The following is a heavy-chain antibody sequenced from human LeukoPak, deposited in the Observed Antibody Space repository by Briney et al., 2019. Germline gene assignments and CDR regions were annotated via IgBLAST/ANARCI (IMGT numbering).Heavy chain of an antibody. CDR1: GYTFTSYY. CDR2: INPSGSST. CDR3: AREYSSSCQFDP. Sequence: ASVKVSCKASGYTFTSYYMHWVRQAPGQGLEWMGIINPSGSSTSYAQKFQGKVTMTRDTSTSTVYMELSSLRSEDTAVYYCAREYSSSCQFDPWGQGTLVTVSS. V-gene: IGHV1-46*01. J-gene: IGHJ5*02. D-gene: IGHD6-13*01.